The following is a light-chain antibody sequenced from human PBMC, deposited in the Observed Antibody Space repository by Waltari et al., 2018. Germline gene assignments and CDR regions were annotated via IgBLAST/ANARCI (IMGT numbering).Light chain of an antibody. CDR1: SRDIGAFDL. CDR2: NVS. J-gene: IGLJ2*01. V-gene: IGLV2-14*03. CDR3: SSFTTGSTGL. Sequence: QSALAQPASVSGSPGQSITLSCTGSSRDIGAFDLASWYQQHPGRAPRLIIRNVSERPSGVPHRFSGSKSGNTASLTISSLRSEDESLYFCSSFTTGSTGLFGGGTKLTVL.